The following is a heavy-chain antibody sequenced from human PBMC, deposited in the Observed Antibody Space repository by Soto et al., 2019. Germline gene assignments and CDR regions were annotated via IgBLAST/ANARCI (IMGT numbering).Heavy chain of an antibody. J-gene: IGHJ4*02. CDR2: IYGGGNGP. V-gene: IGHV3-23*01. CDR3: AKMEGMDPWAYSFDY. CDR1: GFTFSDFA. D-gene: IGHD2-2*03. Sequence: EVQVLESGGGLVQPGGSLRLSCAATGFTFSDFAMSWVRQAPGKGLEWVSSIYGGGNGPHYADSVEGRVTISRDNSKNKLYLQRNSLRAEDTAVYYCAKMEGMDPWAYSFDYWGQGTLVTVSS.